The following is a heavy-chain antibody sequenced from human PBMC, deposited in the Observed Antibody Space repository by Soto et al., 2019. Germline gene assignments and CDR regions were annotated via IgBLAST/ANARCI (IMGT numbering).Heavy chain of an antibody. Sequence: EVQLLESGGGLVQPGGSLRLSCAASGFTFRSYAMTWVRXAPGXXXXXVSGISASGGTTYGDSVXGRXTIXRDXSKXTXXXXXXXXXXXXXXXXXXXXXXXXXXXXXYYXEYWGQGTLVTVSS. CDR3: XXXXXXXXXXXYYXEY. CDR1: GFTFRSYA. J-gene: IGHJ4*02. CDR2: ISASGGTT. V-gene: IGHV3-23*01.